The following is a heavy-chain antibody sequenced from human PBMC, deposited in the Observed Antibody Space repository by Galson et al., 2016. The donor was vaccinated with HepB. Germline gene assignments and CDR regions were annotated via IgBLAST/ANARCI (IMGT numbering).Heavy chain of an antibody. CDR3: ARFLGRTQAVAAPRGWFDP. CDR1: GYTFTTFA. V-gene: IGHV1-18*01. J-gene: IGHJ5*01. D-gene: IGHD6-19*01. CDR2: ISPYNGDT. Sequence: SVKVSCKASGYTFTTFAINWVRQAPGQGLEWMGWISPYNGDTKYAQNLQDRITMTTDTSTSTAFMELRSLRYDDTAVYYCARFLGRTQAVAAPRGWFDPWGPVTLVTVSS.